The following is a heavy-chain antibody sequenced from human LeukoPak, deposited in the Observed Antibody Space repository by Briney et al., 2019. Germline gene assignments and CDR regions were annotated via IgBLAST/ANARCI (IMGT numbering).Heavy chain of an antibody. Sequence: GASVKVSCKASGYTFTSYYMHWVRQAPGQGLEWMGIINPSGGSTSYAQKFQGRVTMTRDTSTSTVYMELSSLRSEDTAVYYCARAGSSSSTPGYSGYDHFDYWGQGTLVTVSS. J-gene: IGHJ4*02. CDR2: INPSGGST. D-gene: IGHD5-12*01. V-gene: IGHV1-46*01. CDR1: GYTFTSYY. CDR3: ARAGSSSSTPGYSGYDHFDY.